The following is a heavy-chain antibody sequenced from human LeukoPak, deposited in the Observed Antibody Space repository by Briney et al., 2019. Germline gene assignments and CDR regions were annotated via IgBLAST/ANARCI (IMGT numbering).Heavy chain of an antibody. CDR1: GYTFTGYY. D-gene: IGHD6-13*01. V-gene: IGHV1-2*02. Sequence: ASVKVSCKASGYTFTGYYMHWVRQAPGQGLEWMGWINPNRCGTNYAQKFQGRVTMTRDTSISTAYMELSRLRSDDTAVYYCARGRPLDSSSWYEMPDYWGQGTLVTVSS. CDR2: INPNRCGT. J-gene: IGHJ4*02. CDR3: ARGRPLDSSSWYEMPDY.